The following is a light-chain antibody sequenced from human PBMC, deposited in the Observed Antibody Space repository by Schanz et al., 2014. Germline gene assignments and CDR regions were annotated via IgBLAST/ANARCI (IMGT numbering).Light chain of an antibody. Sequence: SALTQPASVSGSPGQSITISCTGTSSDVGSYNLVSWYQHHPGKAPKLMIYEGSKRPSGVSNRFSGSKSGNTASLTISGLQAEDEADYYCSSYTSSSTRDVVFGGGTKLTVL. CDR1: SSDVGSYNL. V-gene: IGLV2-14*02. J-gene: IGLJ2*01. CDR2: EGS. CDR3: SSYTSSSTRDVV.